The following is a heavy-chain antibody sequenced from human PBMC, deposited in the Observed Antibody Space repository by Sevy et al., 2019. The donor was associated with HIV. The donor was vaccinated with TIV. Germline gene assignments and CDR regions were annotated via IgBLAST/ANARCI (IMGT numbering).Heavy chain of an antibody. Sequence: GGSLRLSCAASGFTFSSYAMSWVRQAPGKGLEWVSAISGSGGSTYYADSVKGRFTISRDNSKNTLYLQMNSLRAEDTAVYYCAKGVAKNYYYYMYVWGKGTTVTVSS. D-gene: IGHD2-15*01. J-gene: IGHJ6*03. V-gene: IGHV3-23*01. CDR3: AKGVAKNYYYYMYV. CDR2: ISGSGGST. CDR1: GFTFSSYA.